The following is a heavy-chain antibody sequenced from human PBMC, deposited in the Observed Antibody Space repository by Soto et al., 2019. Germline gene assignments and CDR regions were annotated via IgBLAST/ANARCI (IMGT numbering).Heavy chain of an antibody. CDR1: GGSISSYY. CDR3: ARGDYYDGSGYTLDY. Sequence: SETLSLPCTVSGGSISSYYWSWIRQPAGKGLEWIGRIYTSGSTNYNPSLKSRVTMSVDTSKNQFSLRLSSVTAAGTAVYYCARGDYYDGSGYTLDYWGQGTLVTVSS. CDR2: IYTSGST. J-gene: IGHJ4*02. V-gene: IGHV4-4*07. D-gene: IGHD3-22*01.